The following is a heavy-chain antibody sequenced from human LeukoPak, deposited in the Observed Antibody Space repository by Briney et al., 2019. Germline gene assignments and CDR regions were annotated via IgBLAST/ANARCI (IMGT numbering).Heavy chain of an antibody. CDR2: IYYSGST. CDR1: GGSISSYY. J-gene: IGHJ3*02. Sequence: SETLSLTCTVSGGSISSYYWSWIRQPPGKGLEWTGYIYYSGSTNYNPSLKSRVTISVDTSKNQFSLKLSSVTAADTAVYYCARALGASDIWGQGTMVTVSS. V-gene: IGHV4-59*01. CDR3: ARALGASDI.